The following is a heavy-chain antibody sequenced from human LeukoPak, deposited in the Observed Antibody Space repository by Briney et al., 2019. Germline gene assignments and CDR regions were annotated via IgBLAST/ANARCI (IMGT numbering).Heavy chain of an antibody. V-gene: IGHV4-34*01. CDR2: INHSGST. J-gene: IGHJ3*02. Sequence: GSLRLSCAASGFTFGSYGMSWVRQPPGKGLEWIGEINHSGSTNYNPSLKSRVTISVDTSKNQFSLKLSSVTAADTAVYYCARRQRWLQNRRNAFDIWGQGTMVTVSS. CDR3: ARRQRWLQNRRNAFDI. D-gene: IGHD5-24*01. CDR1: GFTFGSYG.